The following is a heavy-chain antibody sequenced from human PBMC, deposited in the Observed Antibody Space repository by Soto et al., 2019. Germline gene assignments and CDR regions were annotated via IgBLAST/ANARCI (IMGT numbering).Heavy chain of an antibody. CDR2: ISAYNGNT. CDR3: ARDVFYGGWEKYSFVSSPPGFYAMGL. Sequence: ASVKVSCKASGYTFTSYGISWVRQAPGQGLEWMGWISAYNGNTNYAQKFQGRVTMTTDTSTRTAYMEMRSLRSDDTAIYYCARDVFYGGWEKYSFVSSPPGFYAMGLGAKGPPPPLPS. CDR1: GYTFTSYG. D-gene: IGHD5-18*01. J-gene: IGHJ6*04. V-gene: IGHV1-18*01.